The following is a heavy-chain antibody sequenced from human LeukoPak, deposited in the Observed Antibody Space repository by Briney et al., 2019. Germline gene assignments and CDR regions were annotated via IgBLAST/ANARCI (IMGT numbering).Heavy chain of an antibody. CDR2: INHSGST. CDR3: ARLRGLCYYYYYMDV. Sequence: PSETLSLTCAVYGGSFSGYYWSWIRQPPGKGLEWIGEINHSGSTNYNPSLKSRVTISVDTSKNQFSLKLSSVTAADTAVYYCARLRGLCYYYYYMDVWGKGTTVTVSS. J-gene: IGHJ6*03. CDR1: GGSFSGYY. V-gene: IGHV4-34*01.